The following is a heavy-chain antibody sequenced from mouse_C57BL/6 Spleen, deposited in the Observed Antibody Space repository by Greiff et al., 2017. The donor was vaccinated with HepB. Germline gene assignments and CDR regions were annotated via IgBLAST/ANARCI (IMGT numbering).Heavy chain of an antibody. CDR3: AEGTAFDY. Sequence: QVQLKESGPELVKPGASVKISCKASGYAFSSSWMNWVKQRPGKGLEWIGRIYPGDGDTNYNGKFKGKATLTADKSSSTAYMQLSSLTSEDSAVYFCAEGTAFDYWGQGTTLTVSS. CDR1: GYAFSSSW. CDR2: IYPGDGDT. J-gene: IGHJ2*01. V-gene: IGHV1-82*01. D-gene: IGHD1-2*01.